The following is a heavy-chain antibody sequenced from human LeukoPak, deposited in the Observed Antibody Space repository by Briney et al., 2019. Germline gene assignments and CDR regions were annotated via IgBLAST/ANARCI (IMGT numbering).Heavy chain of an antibody. J-gene: IGHJ4*02. CDR2: IYYSGST. D-gene: IGHD6-19*01. Sequence: SETLSLTCTVSGGSISSYYWSWIRQPPGEGLEWIGYIYYSGSTNYNPSLKSRVTISVDTSKNQFSLKLSSVTAADTAVYYCATTPSGWYGLGYWGQGTLVTVSS. CDR3: ATTPSGWYGLGY. CDR1: GGSISSYY. V-gene: IGHV4-59*01.